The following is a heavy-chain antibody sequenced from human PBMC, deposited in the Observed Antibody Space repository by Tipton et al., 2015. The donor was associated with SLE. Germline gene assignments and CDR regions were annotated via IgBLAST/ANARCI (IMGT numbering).Heavy chain of an antibody. CDR1: GGSFSSYY. CDR3: ARDRLISAAIGYFDY. V-gene: IGHV4-34*01. Sequence: TLSLTCAVYGGSFSSYYWSWIRQPPGKGLEWIGEINHSGSTNYNPSLKSRVTISVDPSKFQFSLKLRSVTAADTAIYYCARDRLISAAIGYFDYWGQGVLVTVSS. D-gene: IGHD6-6*01. CDR2: INHSGST. J-gene: IGHJ4*02.